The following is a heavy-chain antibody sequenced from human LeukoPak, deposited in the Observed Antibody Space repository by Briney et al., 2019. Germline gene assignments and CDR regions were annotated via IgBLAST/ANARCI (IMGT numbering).Heavy chain of an antibody. V-gene: IGHV3-21*04. D-gene: IGHD5-24*01. CDR1: GFTFSSYS. J-gene: IGHJ4*02. Sequence: PGGSLRLSCAASGFTFSSYSMNWVRQAPGKGLEWVSSISSSSSYIYYADSVKGRFTISRDNAKNSLYLQMNSLRAEDTAVYYCARDRPEMATTPPGYWGQGTLVTVSS. CDR3: ARDRPEMATTPPGY. CDR2: ISSSSSYI.